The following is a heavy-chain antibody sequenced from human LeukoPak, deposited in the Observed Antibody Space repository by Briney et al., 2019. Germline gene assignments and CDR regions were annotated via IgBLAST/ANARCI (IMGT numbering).Heavy chain of an antibody. CDR2: IKQDGSEK. J-gene: IGHJ4*02. CDR3: AKDSTPYSGSYLDY. D-gene: IGHD1-26*01. CDR1: GFTFSNYW. Sequence: GGSLRLSCAASGFTFSNYWMSWVRQAPGKGLEWVGNIKQDGSEKDYVDSLKGRFTISRDNAKNSVSLQMNSLRAEDTAVYYCAKDSTPYSGSYLDYWGQGTLVTVSS. V-gene: IGHV3-7*03.